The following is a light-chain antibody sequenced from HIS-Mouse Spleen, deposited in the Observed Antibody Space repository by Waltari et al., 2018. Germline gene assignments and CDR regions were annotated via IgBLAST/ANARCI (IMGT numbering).Light chain of an antibody. CDR2: DAS. CDR3: QQFNSYPYST. J-gene: IGKJ4*01. CDR1: QGISSA. V-gene: IGKV1-13*02. Sequence: AIQLTQSPSFLSASVGDRVTITCRASQGISSALAWYQQKPGKAPKLLIYDASSLESGVPSRFSGSGSGTDFTLTISSLQPEDFATYYCQQFNSYPYSTFGGGTKVEIK.